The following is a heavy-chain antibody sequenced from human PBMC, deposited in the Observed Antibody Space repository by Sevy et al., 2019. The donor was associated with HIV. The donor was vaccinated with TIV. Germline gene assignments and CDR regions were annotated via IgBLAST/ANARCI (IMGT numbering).Heavy chain of an antibody. J-gene: IGHJ4*02. CDR3: ARRPYYYGSGPNYFDY. CDR1: GGSFSGYY. Sequence: SETLSLTCAVYGGSFSGYYWSWIRQPPGKGLEWIGEINHSGSTNYNPSLKSRVTISVDTSKNQFSLKRSSVTAADTAVYYCARRPYYYGSGPNYFDYWGQGTLVTVSS. CDR2: INHSGST. D-gene: IGHD3-10*01. V-gene: IGHV4-34*01.